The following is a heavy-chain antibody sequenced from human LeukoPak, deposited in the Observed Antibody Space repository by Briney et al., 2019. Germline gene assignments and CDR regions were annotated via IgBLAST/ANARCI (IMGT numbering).Heavy chain of an antibody. CDR3: ASRNYGGSPLPLDY. V-gene: IGHV3-23*01. Sequence: GGSPRLSCTPSTFAINIYAMTWVRQAPGKGLEWVSSITVNGGDIYYADSVRGRFTISRDNSKNTLYLQMNSLRAEDTAVYYCASRNYGGSPLPLDYWGQGTLVTVSS. J-gene: IGHJ4*02. CDR1: TFAINIYA. D-gene: IGHD4-23*01. CDR2: ITVNGGDI.